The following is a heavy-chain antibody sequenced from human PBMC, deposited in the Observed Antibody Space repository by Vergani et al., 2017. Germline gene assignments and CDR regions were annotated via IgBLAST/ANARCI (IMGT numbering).Heavy chain of an antibody. CDR3: ARSYNLVGNDY. CDR1: GGSFSGYY. CDR2: INHSGST. D-gene: IGHD1-1*01. V-gene: IGHV4-34*01. J-gene: IGHJ4*02. Sequence: QVQLQQWGAGLLKPSETLSLTCAVYGGSFSGYYWSWIRQPPGKGLEWIGEINHSGSTNYNPSLKSRVTLSVDTSKNQFSLKLSSVTAADTAVYYCARSYNLVGNDYWGQGTLVTVSS.